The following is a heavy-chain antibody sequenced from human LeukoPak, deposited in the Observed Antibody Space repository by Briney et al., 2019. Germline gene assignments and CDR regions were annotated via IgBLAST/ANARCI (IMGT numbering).Heavy chain of an antibody. CDR1: GFTFSSYA. CDR3: AKSFWGGVYDAFDI. J-gene: IGHJ3*02. V-gene: IGHV3-23*01. CDR2: NRGSGGNT. Sequence: GGSLRLSCAASGFTFSSYAMNWVRQAPGKGREGVSVNRGSGGNTYYADSVKGRFTIYRDNSKNTLYLQMNSLRVEDTAIYYCAKSFWGGVYDAFDIWGQGTMVTVSS. D-gene: IGHD2-8*02.